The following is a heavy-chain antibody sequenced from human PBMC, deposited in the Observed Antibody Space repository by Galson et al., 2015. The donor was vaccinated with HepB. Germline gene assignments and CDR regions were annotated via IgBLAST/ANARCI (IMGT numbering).Heavy chain of an antibody. CDR3: VFGYFFDY. D-gene: IGHD3-16*01. V-gene: IGHV3-23*01. CDR2: ISNSGDIT. Sequence: SLRLSCAASGFTISGYAMSWVRQAPGKGLEWVSTISNSGDITYDADSVKGRFTISRDNSKNTLSLQMSSLRAEDTAVYYCVFGYFFDYWGQGTLVTVSS. J-gene: IGHJ4*02. CDR1: GFTISGYA.